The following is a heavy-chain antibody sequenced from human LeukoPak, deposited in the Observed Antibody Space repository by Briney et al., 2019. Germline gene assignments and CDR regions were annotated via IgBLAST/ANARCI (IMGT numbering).Heavy chain of an antibody. J-gene: IGHJ4*02. V-gene: IGHV3-23*01. CDR1: GFTFSTYA. Sequence: PGGSLRLSCAASGFTFSTYAMSWVRQAPGKGLEWVSGISGSGTSTYYADSVKGRFTISRDNSKSTVYLHMNNLRLEDTAIYYCAKGAAIDHWGQGTLVTVSS. CDR2: ISGSGTST. CDR3: AKGAAIDH.